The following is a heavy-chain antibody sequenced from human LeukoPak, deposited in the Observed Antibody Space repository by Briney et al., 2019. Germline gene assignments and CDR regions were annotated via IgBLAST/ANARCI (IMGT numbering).Heavy chain of an antibody. CDR1: GGSISSYY. CDR3: ARDSDIVVVVDATDYDYGMDV. D-gene: IGHD2-15*01. CDR2: IYTSGST. Sequence: SETLSLTCTVSGGSISSYYWSWIRQPAGKGLEWIGRIYTSGSTNYNPSLKSRVTMSVDTSKNQFSLKLSSVTAADTAVDYCARDSDIVVVVDATDYDYGMDVWGQGTTVTVSS. V-gene: IGHV4-4*07. J-gene: IGHJ6*02.